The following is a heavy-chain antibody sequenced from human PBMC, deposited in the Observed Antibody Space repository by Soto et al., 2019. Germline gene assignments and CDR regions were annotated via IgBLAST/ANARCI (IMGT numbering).Heavy chain of an antibody. J-gene: IGHJ5*02. V-gene: IGHV4-38-2*01. CDR2: IYPGGST. Sequence: NLSLTGAVSGYSISSGYYWGWLRQTPGKGLEWIGSIYPGGSTYYNTALNNRVTLSIDMTNNHVSMILNSVTAADTAVYYCARVGPWVPYYYDSSPYTFENWFDPWGQGTLVTVSS. CDR3: ARVGPWVPYYYDSSPYTFENWFDP. D-gene: IGHD3-22*01. CDR1: GYSISSGYY.